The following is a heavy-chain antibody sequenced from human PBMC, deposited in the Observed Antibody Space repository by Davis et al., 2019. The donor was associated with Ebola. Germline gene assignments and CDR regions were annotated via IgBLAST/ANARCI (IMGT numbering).Heavy chain of an antibody. Sequence: SETLSLTCAVSGGSISSSNWWSWVRQPPGKGLEWIGEIYHSGSTNYNPSLKSRVTISVDTSKNQFSLKLSSVTAADTAVYYCARGGFSSSFRGRYYFDYWGQGTLVTVSS. J-gene: IGHJ4*02. CDR1: GGSISSSNW. V-gene: IGHV4-4*02. CDR2: IYHSGST. D-gene: IGHD6-13*01. CDR3: ARGGFSSSFRGRYYFDY.